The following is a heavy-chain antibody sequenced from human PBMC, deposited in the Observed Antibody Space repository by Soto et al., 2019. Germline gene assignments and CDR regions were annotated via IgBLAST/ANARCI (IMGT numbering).Heavy chain of an antibody. CDR2: TSYDGSSE. J-gene: IGHJ4*02. D-gene: IGHD1-26*01. CDR1: GFFLSDNG. Sequence: QVQLVESGGGVVQSGGSLTLSCTVSGFFLSDNGMHWVRQAPGKGLEWVAATSYDGSSEYYSDSVKDRFTTSRDNSKNTVYLHMNRLRAEDKGLYYCARGGGLNQLLSGSDHWGQGTLVTVSS. CDR3: ARGGGLNQLLSGSDH. V-gene: IGHV3-33*05.